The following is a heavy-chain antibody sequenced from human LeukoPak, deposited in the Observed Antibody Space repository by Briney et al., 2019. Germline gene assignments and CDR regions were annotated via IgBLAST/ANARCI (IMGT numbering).Heavy chain of an antibody. J-gene: IGHJ3*02. CDR1: GFAFSRYS. V-gene: IGHV3-48*01. CDR2: ISSSSSTI. Sequence: GGSLRLSCAASGFAFSRYSMNWVRQAPGKGLEWLSYISSSSSTIYYADSVKGRFTISRDNAKNSLFLQMNSLRAEDTAVYYCARDIDLYYYDSFVFDIWGQGTMVTVSS. CDR3: ARDIDLYYYDSFVFDI. D-gene: IGHD3-22*01.